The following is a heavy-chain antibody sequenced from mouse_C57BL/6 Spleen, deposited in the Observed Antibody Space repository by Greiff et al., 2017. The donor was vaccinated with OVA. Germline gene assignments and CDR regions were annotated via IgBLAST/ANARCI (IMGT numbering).Heavy chain of an antibody. CDR3: ARESTVGAWAMDY. Sequence: QVQLQQPGAELVRPGSSVKLSCKAPGYTFTSYWMHWVKQRPIQGLEWIGNIDPSDSETHYNQKFKDKATLTVDKSSSTAYMQLSSLTSEDSAVYYCARESTVGAWAMDYWGQGSSVTVSS. D-gene: IGHD1-1*01. J-gene: IGHJ4*01. V-gene: IGHV1-52*01. CDR2: IDPSDSET. CDR1: GYTFTSYW.